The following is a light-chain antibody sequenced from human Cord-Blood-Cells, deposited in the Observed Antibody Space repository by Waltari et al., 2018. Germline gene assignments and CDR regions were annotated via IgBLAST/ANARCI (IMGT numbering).Light chain of an antibody. CDR2: AAS. Sequence: DIQMTQSPSSLSASVGDRVTITCGASQSISSYLNWYQQKPGKAPKLLIYAASSLQSGVQSRFSGSGSRTDFTLTISSLQPEDFATYYCQQSYSTPDSFGQGTKLEIK. CDR3: QQSYSTPDS. V-gene: IGKV1-39*01. J-gene: IGKJ2*03. CDR1: QSISSY.